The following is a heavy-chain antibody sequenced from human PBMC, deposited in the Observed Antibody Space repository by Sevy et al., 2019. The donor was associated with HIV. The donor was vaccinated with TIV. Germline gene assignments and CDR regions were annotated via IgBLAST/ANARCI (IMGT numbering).Heavy chain of an antibody. CDR2: ISYDGSNK. V-gene: IGHV3-30*04. D-gene: IGHD3-16*02. CDR1: GFTFSSYA. Sequence: GGSLRLSCAASGFTFSSYAMHWVRQAPGKGLEWVAVISYDGSNKYYADSVRGRFTLSRDNSNNTLYLQMNSPRAEETAVYYCARDLGCANYDYVWGSYRYTTAPGYWGQGTLVTVSS. J-gene: IGHJ4*02. CDR3: ARDLGCANYDYVWGSYRYTTAPGY.